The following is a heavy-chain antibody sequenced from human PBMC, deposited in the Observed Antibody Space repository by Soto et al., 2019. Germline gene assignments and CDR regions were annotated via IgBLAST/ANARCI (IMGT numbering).Heavy chain of an antibody. D-gene: IGHD2-2*01. CDR1: GYTFTSYG. Sequence: ASVKVSCKASGYTFTSYGISWVRQAPGQGLEWMGWISAYNGNTNYAQKLQGRVTMTTDTSTSTAYMELRSLRSDDTAVYYCARAIVLVPAAMVSSYYYYGMDVWGQGTTVTVSS. V-gene: IGHV1-18*01. CDR3: ARAIVLVPAAMVSSYYYYGMDV. CDR2: ISAYNGNT. J-gene: IGHJ6*02.